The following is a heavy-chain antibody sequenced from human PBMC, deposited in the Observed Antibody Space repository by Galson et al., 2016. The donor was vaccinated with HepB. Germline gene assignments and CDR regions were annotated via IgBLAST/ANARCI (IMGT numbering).Heavy chain of an antibody. J-gene: IGHJ4*02. Sequence: SLRLSCAASGFIVSSTYMSWVRQAPGKGLESVSVIFSGGTTFYADSVMGRFTISRDNSRNTLFLQMSSLRVEDTAVYYCARDSGCNEHGGFDNWGQGTLVTVSS. CDR2: IFSGGTT. D-gene: IGHD6-25*01. CDR3: ARDSGCNEHGGFDN. CDR1: GFIVSSTY. V-gene: IGHV3-66*02.